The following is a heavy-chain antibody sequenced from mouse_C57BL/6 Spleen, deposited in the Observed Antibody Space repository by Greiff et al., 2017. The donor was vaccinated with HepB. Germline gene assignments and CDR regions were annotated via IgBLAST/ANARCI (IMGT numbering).Heavy chain of an antibody. CDR3: AKGGTYYYGSSRFDY. Sequence: VQLQQPGAELVKPGASVKLSCKASGYTFTSYWMHWVKQRPGQGLEWIGMIHPNSGSTNYNEKFKSKATLTVDKSSSTAYMQLSSLTSEDSAVYYCAKGGTYYYGSSRFDYWGQGTTLTVSS. CDR1: GYTFTSYW. J-gene: IGHJ2*01. CDR2: IHPNSGST. D-gene: IGHD1-1*01. V-gene: IGHV1-64*01.